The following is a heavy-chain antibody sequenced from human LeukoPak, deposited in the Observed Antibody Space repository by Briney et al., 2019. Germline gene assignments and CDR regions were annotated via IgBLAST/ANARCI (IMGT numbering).Heavy chain of an antibody. CDR3: ARLDSSGYYYFDY. CDR1: GFTFSSYS. J-gene: IGHJ4*02. V-gene: IGHV3-66*01. D-gene: IGHD3-22*01. Sequence: GGSLRLSCAASGFTFSSYSMNWVRQAPGKGLEWVSVIYSGGSTYYADSVKGRFTISRDNSKNTLYLQMNSLRAEDTAVYYCARLDSSGYYYFDYWGQGTLVTVSS. CDR2: IYSGGST.